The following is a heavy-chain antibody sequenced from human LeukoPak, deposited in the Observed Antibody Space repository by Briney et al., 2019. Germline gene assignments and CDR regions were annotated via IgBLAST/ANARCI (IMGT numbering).Heavy chain of an antibody. D-gene: IGHD3-3*01. CDR3: ARVPGGLEWADFDY. V-gene: IGHV3-21*01. Sequence: GGSLRLSCAASGFTFRAHTMNWVRQAPGKGLEWVSCISSSSSDIYYADSVKGRFTISRDNAKNSLYLHMSSLRAEDTAVYYCARVPGGLEWADFDYWGQGTLVTVSS. CDR1: GFTFRAHT. J-gene: IGHJ4*02. CDR2: ISSSSSDI.